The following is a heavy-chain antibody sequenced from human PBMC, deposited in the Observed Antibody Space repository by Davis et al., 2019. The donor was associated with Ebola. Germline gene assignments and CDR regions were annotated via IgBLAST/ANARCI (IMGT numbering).Heavy chain of an antibody. Sequence: GESLKISCAASGFTFSSYAMHWVRQAPGKGLEWVAVISYDGSNKYYADSVKGRFTISRDNAKNTLYLQMNSLRPEDTAVYYCARGIAVDQPWYWGQGTLVTVSS. CDR1: GFTFSSYA. V-gene: IGHV3-30-3*01. CDR2: ISYDGSNK. CDR3: ARGIAVDQPWY. D-gene: IGHD6-19*01. J-gene: IGHJ4*02.